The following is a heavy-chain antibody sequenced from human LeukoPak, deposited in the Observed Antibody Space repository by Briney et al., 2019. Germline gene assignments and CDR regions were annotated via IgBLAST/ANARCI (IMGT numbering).Heavy chain of an antibody. CDR3: ARHRGDYYDSGGYLGYDAFDI. CDR2: IYPGDSDT. CDR1: GYSFTSYY. J-gene: IGHJ3*02. V-gene: IGHV5-51*01. Sequence: GESLKISCQGSGYSFTSYYIRWVRQMPGKGLEWMGIIYPGDSDTRYSPSFQGQVTISADKSIRTAYPQWSSLKASDTAMYYCARHRGDYYDSGGYLGYDAFDIWGRETVVTVSS. D-gene: IGHD3-22*01.